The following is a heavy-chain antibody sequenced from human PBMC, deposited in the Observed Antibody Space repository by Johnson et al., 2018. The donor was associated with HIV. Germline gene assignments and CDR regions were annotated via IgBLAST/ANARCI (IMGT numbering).Heavy chain of an antibody. V-gene: IGHV3-7*03. J-gene: IGHJ3*02. CDR3: ARERSGTIAFDI. Sequence: VQLVESGGGLVRPGGSLRLSCAASGFSFRSYWMSWVRQAPGKGLEWVANIKQDGSEKYYVDSVKGRFTISRDNARNSLYLQMNSLRVEDTAVYYCARERSGTIAFDIWGQGTMVTVSS. D-gene: IGHD1-7*01. CDR1: GFSFRSYW. CDR2: IKQDGSEK.